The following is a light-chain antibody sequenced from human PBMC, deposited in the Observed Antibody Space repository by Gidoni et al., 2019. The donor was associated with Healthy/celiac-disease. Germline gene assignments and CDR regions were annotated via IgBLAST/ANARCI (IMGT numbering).Light chain of an antibody. V-gene: IGKV3-15*01. CDR3: QQYNNWPTWT. Sequence: EIVMTQSPATLSLSPGERATLSCRASQGVSSNLAWYQQKPGQAPRLLLYCASTRATGIPATFSSSGSGTEFTLTISSLQSEDFAVDYCQQYNNWPTWTFGQGTKVEIK. CDR1: QGVSSN. J-gene: IGKJ1*01. CDR2: CAS.